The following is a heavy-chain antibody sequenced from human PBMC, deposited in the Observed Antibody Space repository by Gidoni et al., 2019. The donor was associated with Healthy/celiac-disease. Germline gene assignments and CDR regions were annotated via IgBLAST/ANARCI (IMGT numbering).Heavy chain of an antibody. Sequence: QVQLQESGPGLVKPSETLSLTCTVSGGSISSYYWSWIRQPPGKGLEWIGYIYYSGSTNYNPSLKSRVTISVDTSKNQFSLKLSSVTAADTAVYYCARAYGSSSRFDYWGQGTLVTVSS. CDR2: IYYSGST. CDR1: GGSISSYY. CDR3: ARAYGSSSRFDY. J-gene: IGHJ4*02. V-gene: IGHV4-59*01. D-gene: IGHD6-13*01.